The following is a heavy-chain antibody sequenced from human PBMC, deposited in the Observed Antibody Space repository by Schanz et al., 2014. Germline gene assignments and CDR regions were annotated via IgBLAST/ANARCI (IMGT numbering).Heavy chain of an antibody. CDR2: INPNSGGT. CDR3: ARGLVRYFEY. Sequence: QVQLVQSGAEVKKPGASVKVSCKASGDTFAGYFLHWVRQAPGQGLEWMGRINPNSGGTYFAQKFLGRVTMTRDTSISTAYMELSGLRSDDTAVYFCARGLVRYFEYWGQGTLVTVSS. CDR1: GDTFAGYF. V-gene: IGHV1-2*06. D-gene: IGHD6-19*01. J-gene: IGHJ4*02.